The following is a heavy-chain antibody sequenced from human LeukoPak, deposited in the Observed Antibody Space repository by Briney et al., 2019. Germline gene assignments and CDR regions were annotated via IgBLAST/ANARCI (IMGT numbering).Heavy chain of an antibody. Sequence: ASVKVSCKASGYTFTGYYMHWVRQAPGQGLEWMGRTNPNSGGTNYAQKFQGRVTMTRDASISTAYMELSRLRSDDTAVYYCARDPSYYGSGRVVYWFYPWGQGTLVTVSS. D-gene: IGHD3-10*01. J-gene: IGHJ5*02. CDR1: GYTFTGYY. CDR3: ARDPSYYGSGRVVYWFYP. V-gene: IGHV1-2*06. CDR2: TNPNSGGT.